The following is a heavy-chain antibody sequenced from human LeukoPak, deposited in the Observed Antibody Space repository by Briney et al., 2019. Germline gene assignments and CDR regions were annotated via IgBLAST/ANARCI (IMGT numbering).Heavy chain of an antibody. CDR2: IYYSGST. D-gene: IGHD1-26*01. V-gene: IGHV4-39*01. J-gene: IGHJ5*02. CDR1: GASISSSDSY. Sequence: SETLSLACTVSGASISSSDSYWSWIRQPPGKGLEWIGSIYYSGSTYYNPSLKSRVTISVDTSKNQFSLKLSSVTAADTAVYYCARLGSFDPWGQGTLVTVSS. CDR3: ARLGSFDP.